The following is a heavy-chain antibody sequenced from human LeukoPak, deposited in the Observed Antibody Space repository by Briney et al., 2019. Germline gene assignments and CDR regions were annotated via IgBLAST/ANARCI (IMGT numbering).Heavy chain of an antibody. CDR2: ISSSSSYT. CDR3: ARVQVTAMIFDY. V-gene: IGHV3-11*06. J-gene: IGHJ4*02. CDR1: GFTFSDYY. D-gene: IGHD2-21*02. Sequence: GGSLRLSCAASGFTFSDYYMSWIRQAPGKGLEWVSYISSSSSYTNYADSVKGRFTISRDNAKNSLYLQMNSLRAEDTAVYYSARVQVTAMIFDYWGQGTLVTVSS.